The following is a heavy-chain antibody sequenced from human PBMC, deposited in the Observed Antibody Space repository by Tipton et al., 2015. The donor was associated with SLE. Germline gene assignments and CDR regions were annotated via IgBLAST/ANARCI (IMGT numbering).Heavy chain of an antibody. Sequence: LRLSCTVSGGSISSSSYYWGWIRQPPGKGLEWIGEINHSGSTNYNPSLKSRVTISVDTSKNQFSLKLSSVTAADTAVYYCARHPPRGIADHWGQGTLVTVSS. V-gene: IGHV4-39*01. CDR1: GGSISSSSYY. J-gene: IGHJ5*02. D-gene: IGHD3-16*01. CDR3: ARHPPRGIADH. CDR2: INHSGST.